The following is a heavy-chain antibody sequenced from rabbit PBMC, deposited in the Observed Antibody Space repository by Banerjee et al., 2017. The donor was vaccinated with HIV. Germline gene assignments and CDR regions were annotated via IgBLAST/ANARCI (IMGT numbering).Heavy chain of an antibody. CDR3: ARERTSGRYFNL. D-gene: IGHD1-1*01. Sequence: QEQLVESGGGLVQPGGSLKLSCKASGFDFSSYYYMCWVRQAPGKGLEWIACIYGGSSGTTYYASWAKGRFTISKTSSTTVTLQMTSLTAADTATYFCARERTSGRYFNLWGQGTLVTVS. CDR2: IYGGSSGTT. CDR1: GFDFSSYYY. V-gene: IGHV1S45*01. J-gene: IGHJ4*01.